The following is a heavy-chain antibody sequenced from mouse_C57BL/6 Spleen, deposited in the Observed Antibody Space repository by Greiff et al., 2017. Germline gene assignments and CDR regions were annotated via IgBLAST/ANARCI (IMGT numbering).Heavy chain of an antibody. CDR3: ATTVGATDYAMDY. CDR2: IDPDDGDT. J-gene: IGHJ4*01. D-gene: IGHD1-1*01. V-gene: IGHV14-1*01. CDR1: GFTFKDYY. Sequence: VQLQQSGAELVRPGASVKLSCTASGFTFKDYYMHWVKQRPEQGLEWIGRIDPDDGDTDNAQKFQGKATMTADTSSNTAYLQLSGLTSEDTAVYYCATTVGATDYAMDYWGQGTSVTVSS.